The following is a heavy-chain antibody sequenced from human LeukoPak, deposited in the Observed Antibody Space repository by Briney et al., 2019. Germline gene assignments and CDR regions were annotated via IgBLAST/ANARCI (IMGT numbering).Heavy chain of an antibody. Sequence: GESLKISCKGSGYSFTSYWIGWVRQMPGKGLEWMGTIYPGDSDTRYSPSFQGQVTISADKSISTAYLQWSSLKASDTAMYYCARSGIAARQGNWFDPWGQGTLVTVSS. CDR2: IYPGDSDT. CDR1: GYSFTSYW. D-gene: IGHD6-6*01. J-gene: IGHJ5*02. V-gene: IGHV5-51*01. CDR3: ARSGIAARQGNWFDP.